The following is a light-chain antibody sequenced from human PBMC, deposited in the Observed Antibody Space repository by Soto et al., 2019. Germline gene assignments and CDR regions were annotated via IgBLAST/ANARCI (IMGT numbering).Light chain of an antibody. CDR2: AAS. Sequence: DIQITQSPSSLSASVGDRVTITFRASQIISSYLNWYQQKPGKAPKLLIYAASSLQSGVPSRFSGSGSGTDFTLTISSLQPEDFATYYCLQDYNYPITVGQGTRLEIK. V-gene: IGKV1-39*01. CDR3: LQDYNYPIT. J-gene: IGKJ5*01. CDR1: QIISSY.